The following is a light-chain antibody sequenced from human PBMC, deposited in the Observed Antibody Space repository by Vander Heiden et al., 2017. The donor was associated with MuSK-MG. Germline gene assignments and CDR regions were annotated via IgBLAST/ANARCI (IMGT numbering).Light chain of an antibody. J-gene: IGKJ2*01. CDR3: QQSYSTPYT. V-gene: IGKV1-39*01. CDR1: QSISSY. Sequence: DLQMTQSPSSLSASVGDRVTITCRASQSISSYLNWYQQKPGKAPKLLIYAASSLQSGVPSRFSGSGSGTDFTLTISSLQPEDFATYDCQQSYSTPYTFGQGTKLEIK. CDR2: AAS.